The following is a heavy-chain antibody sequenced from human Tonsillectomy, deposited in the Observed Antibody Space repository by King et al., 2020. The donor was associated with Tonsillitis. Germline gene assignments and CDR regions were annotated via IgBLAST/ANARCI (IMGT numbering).Heavy chain of an antibody. J-gene: IGHJ4*02. CDR1: GFSLSTSGMC. Sequence: VTLKESGPALVKPTQTLTLTCTFSGFSLSTSGMCVSWIRQPPGKALEWLALIDWDDDKYYSTSLKTRLTISKDTSKNQVVLTMTNMDPVDTATYYCARYYYDSSGYQPYFDYWGQGTLATVSS. D-gene: IGHD3-22*01. V-gene: IGHV2-70*01. CDR3: ARYYYDSSGYQPYFDY. CDR2: IDWDDDK.